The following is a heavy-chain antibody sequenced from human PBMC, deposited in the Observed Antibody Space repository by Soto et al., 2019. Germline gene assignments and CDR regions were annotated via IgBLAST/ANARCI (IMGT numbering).Heavy chain of an antibody. V-gene: IGHV3-23*01. Sequence: GGSLRLSCAASGFTFSSYAMSWVRQAPGKGLEWVSAISGSGGSTYYADSVKGRFTISRDNSKNTLYLQMNSLRAEDTAVYYCAKDIFQDIVVVPAASNWFDPWGQGTLVTVSS. CDR1: GFTFSSYA. D-gene: IGHD2-2*01. CDR2: ISGSGGST. CDR3: AKDIFQDIVVVPAASNWFDP. J-gene: IGHJ5*02.